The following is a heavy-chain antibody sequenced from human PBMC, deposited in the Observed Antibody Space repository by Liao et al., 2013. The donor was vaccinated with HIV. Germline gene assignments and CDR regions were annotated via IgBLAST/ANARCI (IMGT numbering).Heavy chain of an antibody. V-gene: IGHV4-4*07. CDR3: ATDSSGWVGH. CDR2: IYTSGST. Sequence: QVQLQESGPGLVKPSETLSLTCTVSGGSISSYYWSWIRQPAGKGLGWIGRIYTSGSTNYNPSLKSRVTMSVDTSKNQFSLKLSSVTAADTAVYYCATDSSGWVGHWGQGTLVTVSS. D-gene: IGHD6-19*01. CDR1: GGSISSYY. J-gene: IGHJ5*02.